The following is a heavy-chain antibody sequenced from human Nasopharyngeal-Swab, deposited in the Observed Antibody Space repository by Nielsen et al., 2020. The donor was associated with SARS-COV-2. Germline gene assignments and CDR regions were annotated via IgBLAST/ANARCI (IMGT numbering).Heavy chain of an antibody. CDR3: ARLVPYYYYYMDV. D-gene: IGHD3-10*01. J-gene: IGHJ6*03. V-gene: IGHV4-59*01. CDR2: IYYSGST. CDR1: GGSISSYY. Sequence: SETLSLTCTVSGGSISSYYWSWIRQPPGKGLEWIGYIYYSGSTNYNRSLKSRVTISVDTSKNQFSLKLSSVTAADTAVYYCARLVPYYYYYMDVWGKGTTVTVSS.